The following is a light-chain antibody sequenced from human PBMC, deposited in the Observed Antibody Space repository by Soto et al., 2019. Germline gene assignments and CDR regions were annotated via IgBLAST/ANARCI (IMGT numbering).Light chain of an antibody. J-gene: IGLJ2*01. CDR3: SSYTSSGTLE. CDR2: EVS. V-gene: IGLV2-14*01. Sequence: QSVLTQPASVSGSPGQSITISCTGTSSDVGGYNYVSWYQQHPGKAPKLMIYEVSNRPSGVSNRFSGSKSGNTASLTISGLQAEDEADYYCSSYTSSGTLEFGGGTKVTVL. CDR1: SSDVGGYNY.